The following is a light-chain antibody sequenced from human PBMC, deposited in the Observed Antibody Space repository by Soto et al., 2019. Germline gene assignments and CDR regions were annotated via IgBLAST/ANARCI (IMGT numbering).Light chain of an antibody. CDR1: SSDVGVYNY. V-gene: IGLV2-14*01. CDR3: FSFTTDWTHV. J-gene: IGLJ1*01. CDR2: EVS. Sequence: QAVLTQPVSESGSPGQSITISWTGTSSDVGVYNYVSWFQQHPGKAPTLIISEVSNRPSGVSNRFSGSKSGNAASLTISGLQAEDEADYFCFSFTTDWTHVFGTGTKVTVL.